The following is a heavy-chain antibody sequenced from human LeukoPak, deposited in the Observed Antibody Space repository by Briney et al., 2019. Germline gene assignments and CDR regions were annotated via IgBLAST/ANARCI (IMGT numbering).Heavy chain of an antibody. D-gene: IGHD3-22*01. CDR3: ARRVFYYDGSGYLRSNYFDY. CDR2: IYHSGST. V-gene: IGHV4-38-2*02. J-gene: IGHJ4*02. CDR1: GYSISSGYY. Sequence: PSETLSLTCTVSGYSISSGYYWGWIRQPPGKGLEWIGSIYHSGSTYYNPSPKSRVTISVDPSKNQFSLKLSSVTAADTAVYYCARRVFYYDGSGYLRSNYFDYWGQGTLVTVSS.